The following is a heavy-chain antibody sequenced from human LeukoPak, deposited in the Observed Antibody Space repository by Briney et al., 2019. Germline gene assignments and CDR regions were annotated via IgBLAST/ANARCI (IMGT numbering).Heavy chain of an antibody. Sequence: GGSLRLSCAASGFTFSGSAMPWVRQASGKGLEWVGRIRSKANSYATAYAASVRGRFTISRDDSKNTAYLQMNSLKTEDTAVYYCTSSSRYGYNFCAHFDYWGQGTLVTVSS. D-gene: IGHD5-24*01. J-gene: IGHJ4*02. CDR2: IRSKANSYAT. CDR3: TSSSRYGYNFCAHFDY. V-gene: IGHV3-73*01. CDR1: GFTFSGSA.